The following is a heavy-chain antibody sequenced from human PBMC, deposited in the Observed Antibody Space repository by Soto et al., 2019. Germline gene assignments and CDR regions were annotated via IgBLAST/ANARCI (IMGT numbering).Heavy chain of an antibody. V-gene: IGHV3-23*01. CDR2: MTGSGDRT. D-gene: IGHD5-12*01. CDR1: GFPFRSYA. Sequence: PGGSLRLSCAASGFPFRSYAMMWVRQAPGKGLEWVSSMTGSGDRTRYADSVSGRFSISRDNSKNTLFLQMNSLRVEDTAIYYCAKDVIPVATIAFDYWGPGTLVTVSS. J-gene: IGHJ4*02. CDR3: AKDVIPVATIAFDY.